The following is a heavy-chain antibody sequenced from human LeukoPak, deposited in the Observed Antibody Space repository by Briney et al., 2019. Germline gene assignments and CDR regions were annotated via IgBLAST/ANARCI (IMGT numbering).Heavy chain of an antibody. CDR3: ARDPPRRYDY. Sequence: PGGSLRLSCAASGFTLSTYSMNWVRQAPGKGLEWVAYITSGSDAIYYADAVKGRFTISRDNAKNSLYLQMSSLRAEDTAVYYCARDPPRRYDYWGQGTLVTVSS. CDR1: GFTLSTYS. D-gene: IGHD1-14*01. J-gene: IGHJ4*02. V-gene: IGHV3-48*01. CDR2: ITSGSDAI.